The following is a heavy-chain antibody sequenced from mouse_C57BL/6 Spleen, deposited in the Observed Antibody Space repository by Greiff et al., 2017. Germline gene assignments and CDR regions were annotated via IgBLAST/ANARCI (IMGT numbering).Heavy chain of an antibody. V-gene: IGHV3-8*01. CDR3: ARRIITTVVATPGWYFDV. Sequence: EVKLQESGPGLAKPSQTLSLTCSVTGYSITSDYWNWIRKFPGNKLEYMGYISYSGSTYYNPSLKSRISITRDTSKNQYYLQLNSVTTEDTATYYCARRIITTVVATPGWYFDVWGTGTTVTVSS. CDR1: GYSITSDY. CDR2: ISYSGST. J-gene: IGHJ1*03. D-gene: IGHD1-1*01.